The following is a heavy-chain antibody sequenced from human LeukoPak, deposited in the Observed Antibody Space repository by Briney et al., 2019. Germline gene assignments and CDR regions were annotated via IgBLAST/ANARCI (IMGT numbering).Heavy chain of an antibody. D-gene: IGHD3-22*01. V-gene: IGHV4-39*01. CDR1: GGSINSNSYH. CDR2: IYYTGST. Sequence: SETLSLTCTVSGGSINSNSYHWGWIRQPPGKGLEWIGTIYYTGSTYYYPSLKSRVTISVDTSKNQFSLKLRSVTAADTAVYYCARRSYYESSGIFDYWGQGTLVTVSS. CDR3: ARRSYYESSGIFDY. J-gene: IGHJ4*02.